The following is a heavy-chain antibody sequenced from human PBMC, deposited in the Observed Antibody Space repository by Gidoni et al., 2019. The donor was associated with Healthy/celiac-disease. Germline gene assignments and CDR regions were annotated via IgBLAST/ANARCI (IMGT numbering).Heavy chain of an antibody. CDR2: INPNSGGT. D-gene: IGHD6-13*01. CDR1: GYTFTGYY. J-gene: IGHJ5*02. V-gene: IGHV1-2*02. CDR3: ARERAAAGTAPLFDP. Sequence: QVQLVQSGAEVKKPGASVKVSCKASGYTFTGYYMHWVRQAPGQGLEWMGWINPNSGGTNYAQKFQGRVTMTRDTSISTAYMELSRLRSDDTAVYYCARERAAAGTAPLFDPWGQGTLVTVSS.